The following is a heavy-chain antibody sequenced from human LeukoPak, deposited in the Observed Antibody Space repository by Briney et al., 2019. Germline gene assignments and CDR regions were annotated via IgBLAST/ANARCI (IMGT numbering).Heavy chain of an antibody. CDR1: GGSISSGDYY. V-gene: IGHV4-30-4*01. D-gene: IGHD3-22*01. CDR3: ARPYYYDSRIDP. CDR2: TYYSGST. J-gene: IGHJ5*02. Sequence: SETLSLTCTVSGGSISSGDYYWSWIRQPPGKGLEWIGYTYYSGSTYNNPSLKSRATISVDTSKNQFSLKLTSVTAADTAVYYCARPYYYDSRIDPWGQGTLVTVSS.